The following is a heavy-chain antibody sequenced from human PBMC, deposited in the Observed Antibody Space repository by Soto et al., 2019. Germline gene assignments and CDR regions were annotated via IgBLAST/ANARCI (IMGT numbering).Heavy chain of an antibody. CDR1: GVSINNYY. CDR3: ARAVWKARRTRWFDS. V-gene: IGHV4-59*08. CDR2: IYYSGST. J-gene: IGHJ5*01. Sequence: SQTLSLTCTVSGVSINNYYWTWILQPPGKRLEWIGAIYYSGSTNYNPSLQNRVTISVDTSKNQFSLKLSSVTAADTAVYYCARAVWKARRTRWFDSWGQGTLVTVSS. D-gene: IGHD6-6*01.